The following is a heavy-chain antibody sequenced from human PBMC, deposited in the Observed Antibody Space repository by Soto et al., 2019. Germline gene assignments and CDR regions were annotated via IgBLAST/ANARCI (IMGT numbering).Heavy chain of an antibody. CDR1: GGSISDGDW. J-gene: IGHJ5*02. D-gene: IGHD3-22*01. Sequence: SETLSLTCAVSGGSISDGDWLSWVRQPPGRGLEWIGEIYHSVSTNYNPSLKSRVTISVDTSKNQFSLKLSSVTAADTAVYYCARDYDSSGSWFDPWGQGTLVTVSS. V-gene: IGHV4-4*02. CDR3: ARDYDSSGSWFDP. CDR2: IYHSVST.